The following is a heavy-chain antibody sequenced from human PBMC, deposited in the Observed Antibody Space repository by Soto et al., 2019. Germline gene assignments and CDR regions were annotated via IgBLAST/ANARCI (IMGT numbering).Heavy chain of an antibody. CDR3: ARDYGANYYAMDV. V-gene: IGHV1-69*01. CDR2: IIPIFDTL. Sequence: QLQLVQSGAEVKKPGSSVKVSCKASGGTFSNFAISWVRQAPGQGLEWMGEIIPIFDTLNYAQKFQDRVTITADESTSTVSMELSSLRSEDTAVYYCARDYGANYYAMDVWGQGTTVTVSS. D-gene: IGHD3-10*01. CDR1: GGTFSNFA. J-gene: IGHJ6*02.